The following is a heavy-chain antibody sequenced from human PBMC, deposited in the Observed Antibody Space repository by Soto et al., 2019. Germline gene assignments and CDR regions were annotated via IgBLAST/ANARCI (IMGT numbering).Heavy chain of an antibody. CDR2: ISFCSTNI. J-gene: IGHJ6*02. D-gene: IGHD6-19*01. V-gene: IGHV3-21*01. CDR1: GFTFSSFS. CDR3: ARSPQWGPLFRGGMDV. Sequence: EVSLVESGGGLVKPGGSLRLSCAASGFTFSSFSMNWVRQAPGKGLEWVASISFCSTNIYHADSLKGRFTISRDNAKNSMYLKMNSLRAEDTAVYYCARSPQWGPLFRGGMDVWGRGTTVIVAS.